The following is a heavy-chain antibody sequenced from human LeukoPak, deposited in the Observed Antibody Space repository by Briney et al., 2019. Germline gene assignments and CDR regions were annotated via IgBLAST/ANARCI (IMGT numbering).Heavy chain of an antibody. V-gene: IGHV3-23*01. CDR1: GFIFSNYA. Sequence: GGSLRLSCAASGFIFSNYAMSWVRQAPGKGLEWVSAISDTGATTYDADSVKGRFTISRDNSRSTLYLQMNSLRAEDSALYYCAKDTSIGRYCTNGVCSPFDYWGQGTLVTVSS. D-gene: IGHD2-8*01. CDR3: AKDTSIGRYCTNGVCSPFDY. J-gene: IGHJ4*02. CDR2: ISDTGATT.